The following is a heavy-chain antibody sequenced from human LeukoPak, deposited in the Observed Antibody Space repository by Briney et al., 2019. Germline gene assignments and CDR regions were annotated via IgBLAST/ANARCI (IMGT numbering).Heavy chain of an antibody. V-gene: IGHV4-39*01. Sequence: SETLSLTCAVSGGSIKSNNWWSWVRQPPGKGLEWIGSIYYSGSTYYNPSLKSRVTISVDTSKNQFSLKLNSVTATDTAVYYCARHYGPWGQGTLVTVSS. D-gene: IGHD3-10*01. CDR1: GGSIKSNNW. J-gene: IGHJ4*02. CDR2: IYYSGST. CDR3: ARHYGP.